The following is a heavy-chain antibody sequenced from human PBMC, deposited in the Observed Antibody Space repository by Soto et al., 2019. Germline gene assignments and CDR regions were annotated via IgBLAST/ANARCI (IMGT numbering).Heavy chain of an antibody. CDR3: ARGTPTEF. Sequence: VASVKVSCKASGGTFRNYAIDWVRQAPGQGFEWLGGIIPMFGTPYYAQKFQDRVTITADISTTTAYMELSSLISDDTAVYYCARGTPTEFWGQGSMVTVSS. D-gene: IGHD3-10*01. CDR2: IIPMFGTP. V-gene: IGHV1-69*06. J-gene: IGHJ4*02. CDR1: GGTFRNYA.